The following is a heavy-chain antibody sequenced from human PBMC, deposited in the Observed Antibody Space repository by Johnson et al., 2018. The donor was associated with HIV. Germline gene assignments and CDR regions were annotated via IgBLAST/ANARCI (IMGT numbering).Heavy chain of an antibody. CDR1: GFTFSSYA. Sequence: QVTLVESGGGVVQPGRSLRLSCAASGFTFSSYAMHWVRQAPGKGLEWVAVISYDGSNQYYAYSVKGRFTISRDDSKNTLFLQMSSLKTDDTAVYYCTTAIVIDAFDIWGQGTMVTVSS. V-gene: IGHV3-30*04. J-gene: IGHJ3*02. CDR2: ISYDGSNQ. CDR3: TTAIVIDAFDI. D-gene: IGHD3-16*02.